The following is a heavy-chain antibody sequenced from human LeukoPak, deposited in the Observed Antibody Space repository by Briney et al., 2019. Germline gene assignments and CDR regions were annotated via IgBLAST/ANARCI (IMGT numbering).Heavy chain of an antibody. CDR1: GGTFSSYA. D-gene: IGHD4-17*01. V-gene: IGHV1-69*05. CDR3: ARGGYGDYNFDY. Sequence: GASVKVSCKASGGTFSSYAISWVRQAPGQGLEWMGGIIPIFGTANYAQKFQGRVTITTDESTSTAYMELSSLRSEDTAVYYCARGGYGDYNFDYWGQGTLVTVSP. J-gene: IGHJ4*02. CDR2: IIPIFGTA.